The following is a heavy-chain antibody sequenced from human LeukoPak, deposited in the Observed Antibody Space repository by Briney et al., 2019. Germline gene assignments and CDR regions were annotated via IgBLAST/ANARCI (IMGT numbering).Heavy chain of an antibody. CDR3: ASQYYYDRDWFDP. D-gene: IGHD3-22*01. J-gene: IGHJ5*02. CDR1: GFTFSSYS. CDR2: ISSSSSYI. Sequence: GGSLRLSCAASGFTFSSYSMNWVRQAPGKGLEWVSSISSSSSYIYYADSVKGRFTISRDNAKNSLYLQMNSLRAEDTAVYYCASQYYYDRDWFDPWGQGTLVTVSS. V-gene: IGHV3-21*01.